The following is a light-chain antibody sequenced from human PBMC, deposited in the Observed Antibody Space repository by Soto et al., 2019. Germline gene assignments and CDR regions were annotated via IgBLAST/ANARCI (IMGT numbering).Light chain of an antibody. CDR3: QQSNSLPLT. CDR2: AAS. J-gene: IGKJ4*01. CDR1: QDISTW. V-gene: IGKV1-12*01. Sequence: DIQMTQSPSSVSASVGDRVTITCRASQDISTWLTWYQQKPGKAPKLLIYAASSLQSGVPSRFSGSGSGTSFTLTISSLQPDDFATYYCQQSNSLPLTFGGGTKVDIK.